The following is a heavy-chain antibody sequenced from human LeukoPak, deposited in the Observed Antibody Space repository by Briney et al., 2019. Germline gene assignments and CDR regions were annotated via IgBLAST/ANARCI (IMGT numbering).Heavy chain of an antibody. D-gene: IGHD3-3*01. CDR3: ARDGTYDFWSGYYNWFDP. V-gene: IGHV3-21*01. CDR2: ISSSSGYI. Sequence: GGSLRLSCAASGFSFNTYSMNWVRQTPGKGLEWVSSISSSSGYIYYADSVKGRFTISRDNAKNSLYLQMNSLRAEDTAVYYCARDGTYDFWSGYYNWFDPWGQGTLVTVSS. J-gene: IGHJ5*02. CDR1: GFSFNTYS.